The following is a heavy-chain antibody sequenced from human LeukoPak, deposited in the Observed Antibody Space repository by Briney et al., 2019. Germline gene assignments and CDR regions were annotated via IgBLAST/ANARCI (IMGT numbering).Heavy chain of an antibody. J-gene: IGHJ4*02. D-gene: IGHD6-19*01. Sequence: GASVKVSCKASGYTFTSHGLSWARQAPGQGLEWMGWISIYSGNTNYAQKFQDRISMTTDTSTSTAYMELRSLKSDDTAVYYCARDLYGRVIAVAGRGALVYWGQGTLVTVSS. CDR3: ARDLYGRVIAVAGRGALVY. V-gene: IGHV1-18*01. CDR1: GYTFTSHG. CDR2: ISIYSGNT.